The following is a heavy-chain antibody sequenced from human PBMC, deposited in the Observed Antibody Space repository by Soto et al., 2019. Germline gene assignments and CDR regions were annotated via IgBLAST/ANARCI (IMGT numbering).Heavy chain of an antibody. CDR3: TPEQWVVPKWVGP. D-gene: IGHD2-15*01. J-gene: IGHJ5*02. Sequence: EVQLVESGGGLVKPGGSLRLSCAASGFTFSNAWMSWVRQAPGKGLEWVGRNKSKTDGGTTDYAAPVKGRFTNSRDESKNTPYLQKNSLKTGDPAVYYCTPEQWVVPKWVGPLGQGTLVTVSS. V-gene: IGHV3-15*01. CDR1: GFTFSNAW. CDR2: NKSKTDGGTT.